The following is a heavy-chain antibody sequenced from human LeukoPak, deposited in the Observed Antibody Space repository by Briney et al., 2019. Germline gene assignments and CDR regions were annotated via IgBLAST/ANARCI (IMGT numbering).Heavy chain of an antibody. D-gene: IGHD1-26*01. CDR2: TYYRSRWYS. V-gene: IGHV6-1*01. CDR3: ATRLSGTLYTFDI. CDR1: GDTVSTSTAV. J-gene: IGHJ3*02. Sequence: SQTLSLTCVISGDTVSTSTAVWNWIRQSPSRGLEWLGRTYYRSRWYSESAVSVTGRIDISPDTSKNHISLQLNSVTPDDTAVYCCATRLSGTLYTFDIWGQGTVVTVSS.